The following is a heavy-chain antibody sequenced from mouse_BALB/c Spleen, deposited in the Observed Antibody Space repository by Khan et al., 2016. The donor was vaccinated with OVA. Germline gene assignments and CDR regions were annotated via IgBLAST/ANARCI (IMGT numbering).Heavy chain of an antibody. Sequence: EVQLVESGGDLVQPGGSRKLSCAASGFTFSSYGMHWVRQAPEKGLEWVAYISGDSNTTYYADTVKGRFTISRDNPRNTLYLQITSLMAEDTAMYYCATSYFVGYYFDYWGPGTTLTVSS. CDR1: GFTFSSYG. J-gene: IGHJ2*01. V-gene: IGHV5-17*02. CDR3: ATSYFVGYYFDY. CDR2: ISGDSNTT.